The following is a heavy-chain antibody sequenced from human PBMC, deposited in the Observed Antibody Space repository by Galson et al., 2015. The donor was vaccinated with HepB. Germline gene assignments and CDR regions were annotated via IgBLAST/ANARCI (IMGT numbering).Heavy chain of an antibody. Sequence: SVKVSCKASGYTFTSYGISWVRQAPGQGLEWMGWISAYNGNTNYAQKLQGRVTMTTDTSTSTAYMELRSLRSDGTAVYYCARVEGGLEWLLQDYYYYYGMDVWGQGTTVTVSS. V-gene: IGHV1-18*04. CDR1: GYTFTSYG. CDR2: ISAYNGNT. CDR3: ARVEGGLEWLLQDYYYYYGMDV. J-gene: IGHJ6*02. D-gene: IGHD3-3*01.